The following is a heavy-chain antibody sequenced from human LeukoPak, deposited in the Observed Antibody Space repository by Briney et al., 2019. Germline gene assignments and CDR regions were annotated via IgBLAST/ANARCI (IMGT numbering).Heavy chain of an antibody. J-gene: IGHJ4*02. Sequence: PSETLSLTCTVSGGSISSYYWSWIRQPPGKGLEWIGYIYYSGSTNYNPSLKSRVTISVDTSKNQFSLKLSSVSAADTAVYYCARHQEGEWFGELFDYWGQGILVTVSS. CDR3: ARHQEGEWFGELFDY. D-gene: IGHD3-10*01. CDR2: IYYSGST. V-gene: IGHV4-59*08. CDR1: GGSISSYY.